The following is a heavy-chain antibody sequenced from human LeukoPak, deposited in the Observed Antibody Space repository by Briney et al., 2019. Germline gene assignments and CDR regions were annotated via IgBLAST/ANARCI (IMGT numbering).Heavy chain of an antibody. V-gene: IGHV1-46*01. CDR1: GYTFTSYY. CDR2: INPSGGST. D-gene: IGHD1-26*01. CDR3: ATDLTGATGMAFDI. J-gene: IGHJ3*02. Sequence: ASVKVSCKASGYTFTSYYMHWVRQAPGQGLEWMGIINPSGGSTIYAQKFQGRVTMTEDTSTDTAYMELSSLRSEDTAVYYCATDLTGATGMAFDIWGQGTMVTVSS.